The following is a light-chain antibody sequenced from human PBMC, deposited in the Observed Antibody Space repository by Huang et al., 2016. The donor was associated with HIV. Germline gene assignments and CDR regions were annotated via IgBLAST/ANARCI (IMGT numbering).Light chain of an antibody. CDR1: QSLLHSHGYHY. CDR2: LSS. J-gene: IGKJ5*01. CDR3: MQALQTPRT. V-gene: IGKV2-28*01. Sequence: IVITQSPLSLPVTPGEPASISCRSSQSLLHSHGYHYLDWYRQKPGQAPQLLISLSSIRDSGVPDRVSGSGSVTDFTLKISRVEAEDVGIYFCMQALQTPRTFGQETRLEMK.